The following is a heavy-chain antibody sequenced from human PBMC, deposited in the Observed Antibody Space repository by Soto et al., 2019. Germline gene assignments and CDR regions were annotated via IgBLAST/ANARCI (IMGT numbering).Heavy chain of an antibody. Sequence: PGGSLRLSCAASGFTFSNAWMSWVRQAPGKGLEWVGRIKSKTDGGTTDYAAPVKGRFTISRDDSKNTAYLQMNSLNTEDTAVYYCSRQASDFWSGKPQYYMDVWGKGTTVTVSS. CDR3: SRQASDFWSGKPQYYMDV. V-gene: IGHV3-15*01. CDR1: GFTFSNAW. D-gene: IGHD3-3*01. CDR2: IKSKTDGGTT. J-gene: IGHJ6*03.